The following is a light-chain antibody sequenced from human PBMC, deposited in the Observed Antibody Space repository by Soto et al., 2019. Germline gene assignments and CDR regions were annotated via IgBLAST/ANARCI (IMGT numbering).Light chain of an antibody. J-gene: IGKJ4*01. CDR3: QQYGSSPLT. CDR2: GAS. CDR1: QSVGSNE. Sequence: EIVLTQSPGTLSLSPGERATLSCRASQSVGSNELAWYQQKPGQAPRLLIYGASSRATAIPDRVSGSGSGTDFTLTISRLEPDDFAVYYCQQYGSSPLTFGGGTKVEFK. V-gene: IGKV3-20*01.